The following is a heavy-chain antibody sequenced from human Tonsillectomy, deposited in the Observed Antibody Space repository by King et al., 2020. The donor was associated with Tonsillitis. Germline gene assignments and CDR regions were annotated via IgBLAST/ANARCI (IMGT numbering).Heavy chain of an antibody. Sequence: QLQESGPGLVKPSETLSLTCTVSGGSISRHYWNWIRQPPGKGLEWIGYIHYSGSTNYNPSLKSRVAISVDTSKNQFSLRLNSVTAADTAVYYCARGLGIFDSWYFDLWGRGTLVPVSS. CDR2: IHYSGST. J-gene: IGHJ2*01. CDR1: GGSISRHY. V-gene: IGHV4-59*08. CDR3: ARGLGIFDSWYFDL. D-gene: IGHD3-9*01.